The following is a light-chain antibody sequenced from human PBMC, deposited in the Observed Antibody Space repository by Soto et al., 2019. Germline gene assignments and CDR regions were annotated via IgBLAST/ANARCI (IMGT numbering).Light chain of an antibody. V-gene: IGKV3-20*01. CDR1: QSVSANY. J-gene: IGKJ1*01. Sequence: IVLTQSPGTLSLSPGEEATLSCRASQSVSANYLAWYQQKPGQAPRPLIYGASSRAIGIPDRFSGSGSGTDFTLTISRLEPEDFAVYYCQQYGSLPWTFGQGTKVEIK. CDR2: GAS. CDR3: QQYGSLPWT.